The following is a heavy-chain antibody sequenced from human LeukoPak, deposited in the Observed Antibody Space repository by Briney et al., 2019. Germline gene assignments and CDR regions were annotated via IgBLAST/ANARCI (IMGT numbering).Heavy chain of an antibody. J-gene: IGHJ6*03. D-gene: IGHD5-18*01. Sequence: PSETLSLTCTVSGGSISTSGSYWGWVRQPPGKGLEWIGIIYYSGSTNYKSSLKSRVTISVDTSKNQFSLKLSSVTAADTAVYYCARTTEGGYSYGYFYYYYMDVWGKGTTVTISS. V-gene: IGHV4-39*07. CDR3: ARTTEGGYSYGYFYYYYMDV. CDR2: IYYSGST. CDR1: GGSISTSGSY.